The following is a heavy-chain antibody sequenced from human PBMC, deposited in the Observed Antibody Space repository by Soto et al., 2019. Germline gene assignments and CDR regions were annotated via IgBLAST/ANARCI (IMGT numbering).Heavy chain of an antibody. V-gene: IGHV1-18*04. CDR2: VSNKNGVT. CDR1: GYTFSNYD. J-gene: IGHJ4*02. D-gene: IGHD6-19*01. Sequence: QVQLVQSGGEVKKPGASVKVSCKTSGYTFSNYDFSWVRQAPGQGLKWMGWVSNKNGVTNYAEKFRDRVTMTTDISTNTIYMELRSLRSDDTAVYFCARERLNTGWYGFDHWGQGTQVTVSS. CDR3: ARERLNTGWYGFDH.